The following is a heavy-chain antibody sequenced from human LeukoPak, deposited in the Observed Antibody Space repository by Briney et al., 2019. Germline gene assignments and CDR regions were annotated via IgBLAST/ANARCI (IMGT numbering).Heavy chain of an antibody. V-gene: IGHV3-30*18. CDR1: GFSFISYC. D-gene: IGHD4-17*01. CDR2: ISDDGRRK. Sequence: GGSLRLSCAASGFSFISYCMHWVRQAPGKGLEWVGVISDDGRRKDYADSVKGRFTISRDNSKDTLYLQLNSLRGEDTDVYYCAKRPSDYGDYVSYFDYWGQGTLVTVSS. CDR3: AKRPSDYGDYVSYFDY. J-gene: IGHJ4*02.